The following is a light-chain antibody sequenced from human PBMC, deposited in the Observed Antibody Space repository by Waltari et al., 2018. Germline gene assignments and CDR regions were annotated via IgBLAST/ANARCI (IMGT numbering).Light chain of an antibody. CDR1: LSLLHRNGNNY. CDR2: LGS. J-gene: IGKJ1*01. CDR3: MQSLQSLWT. Sequence: DIVVTQSPLSLPVTPGEPASTSCSSRLSLLHRNGNNYLYWYLQRPGQSPQLLIYLGSNRASGVPDRFSGSGSGTDFTLRISRVEAEDVGVYYCMQSLQSLWTFGPGTKVEIK. V-gene: IGKV2-28*01.